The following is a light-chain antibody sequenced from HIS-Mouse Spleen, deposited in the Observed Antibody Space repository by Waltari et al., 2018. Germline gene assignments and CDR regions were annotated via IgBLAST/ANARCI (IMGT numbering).Light chain of an antibody. Sequence: SYELTQPPSVSVSPGQTARITCSGDALPKKYAYWYQQKSGQAPVLVIYKDSKRPSGIPERFSGSRSGTMATLTISGAQVEDEADYYCYSTDSSGNHRVFGGGTKLTVL. CDR3: YSTDSSGNHRV. J-gene: IGLJ2*01. CDR2: KDS. CDR1: ALPKKY. V-gene: IGLV3-10*01.